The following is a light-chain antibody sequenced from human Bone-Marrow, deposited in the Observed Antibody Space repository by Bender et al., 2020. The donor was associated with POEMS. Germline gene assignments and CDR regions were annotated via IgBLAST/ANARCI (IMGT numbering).Light chain of an antibody. CDR2: RNN. CDR3: AAWDDSLSGL. CDR1: SSNIGAGYD. V-gene: IGLV1-47*01. Sequence: QSVLTQPPSVSGAPGQRVTISCTGSSSNIGAGYDVSWYQQLPGTAPKLLIYRNNQRPSGVPDRFSGSRSGTSASLAISGLRYEDEADYYCAAWDDSLSGLFGGGTKLTVL. J-gene: IGLJ3*02.